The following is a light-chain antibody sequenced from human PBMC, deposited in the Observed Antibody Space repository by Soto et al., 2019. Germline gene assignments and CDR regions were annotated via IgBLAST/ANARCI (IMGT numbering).Light chain of an antibody. V-gene: IGKV3-20*01. CDR3: QQYGRSNT. CDR2: AAS. Sequence: EIVLTQAPGTLSLSPGERATLSCRASQSVSSSYIAWYQQKGGQAPRLLINAASTRASGIPDRFSGSGSGTDFTLTISRLEPEDSAVYFCQQYGRSNTFGGGTKVEIK. CDR1: QSVSSSY. J-gene: IGKJ4*01.